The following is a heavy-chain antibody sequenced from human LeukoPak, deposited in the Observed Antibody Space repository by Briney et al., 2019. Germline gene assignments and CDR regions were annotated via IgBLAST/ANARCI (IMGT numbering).Heavy chain of an antibody. CDR3: AKDAHGDYVNWFDP. CDR2: ISGSGGST. V-gene: IGHV3-23*01. J-gene: IGHJ5*02. Sequence: GGSLRLSCEASGFTFSGCEMNWVGQAPGKGLEWVSAISGSGGSTYYADSVKGRFTISRDNSKNTLYLQMNSLRAEDTAVYYCAKDAHGDYVNWFDPWGQGTLVTVSS. D-gene: IGHD4-17*01. CDR1: GFTFSGCE.